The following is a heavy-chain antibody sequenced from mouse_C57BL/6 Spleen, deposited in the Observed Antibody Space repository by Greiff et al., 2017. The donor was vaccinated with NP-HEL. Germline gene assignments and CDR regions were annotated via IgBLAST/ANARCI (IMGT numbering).Heavy chain of an antibody. CDR1: GFSLTSYG. V-gene: IGHV2-2*01. J-gene: IGHJ3*01. D-gene: IGHD2-4*01. Sequence: QVQLQQSGPGLVQPSQSLSITCTVSGFSLTSYGVHWVRQSPGKGLEWLGVIWSGGSTDYNAAFISRLSISKDNSKSQVFFKMNSLQADDTAIYYCARNGDYYDYSWFAYWGQGTLVTVSA. CDR3: ARNGDYYDYSWFAY. CDR2: IWSGGST.